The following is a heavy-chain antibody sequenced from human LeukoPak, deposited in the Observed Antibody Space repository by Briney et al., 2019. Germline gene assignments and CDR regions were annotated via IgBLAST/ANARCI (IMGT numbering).Heavy chain of an antibody. CDR3: ARLGSPFGWYGTIDY. D-gene: IGHD6-19*01. Sequence: GGSLRLSCAASGFTVSSNYMGWVRQAPGKGLEWVSVIYSGGSTYYTDSVKGRFTISRDNSKNTLLLEMNNLRVEDTAVYYCARLGSPFGWYGTIDYWGQGTLVTVSS. CDR2: IYSGGST. V-gene: IGHV3-66*01. CDR1: GFTVSSNY. J-gene: IGHJ4*02.